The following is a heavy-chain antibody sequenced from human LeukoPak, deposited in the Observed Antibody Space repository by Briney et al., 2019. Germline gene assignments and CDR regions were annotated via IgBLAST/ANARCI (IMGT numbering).Heavy chain of an antibody. CDR2: IIPIFGTA. V-gene: IGHV1-69*05. CDR1: GGTFSSYA. D-gene: IGHD6-13*01. CDR3: ARVPIIAAGGEFDY. Sequence: SVKVSRKASGGTFSSYAISWVRQAPGQGLEWMGRIIPIFGTANYAQKFQGRVTITTDESTSTAYMELSSVRSEDTAVYYCARVPIIAAGGEFDYWGQGTLVTVSS. J-gene: IGHJ4*02.